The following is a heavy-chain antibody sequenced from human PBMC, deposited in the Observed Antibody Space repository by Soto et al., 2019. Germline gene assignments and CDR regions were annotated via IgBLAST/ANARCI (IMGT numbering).Heavy chain of an antibody. V-gene: IGHV3-9*01. CDR1: GFTFDDYA. Sequence: EVQLVESGGGLVQPGRSLRLSCAASGFTFDDYAMHWVRQAPGKGLEWVSGISWNSGSIGYADSVKGRFTISRDNAKNSLYLQMNSLRAEDTALYYCAKGGDFWSGYLGGAFDIWGQGTMVTVSS. J-gene: IGHJ3*02. D-gene: IGHD3-3*01. CDR3: AKGGDFWSGYLGGAFDI. CDR2: ISWNSGSI.